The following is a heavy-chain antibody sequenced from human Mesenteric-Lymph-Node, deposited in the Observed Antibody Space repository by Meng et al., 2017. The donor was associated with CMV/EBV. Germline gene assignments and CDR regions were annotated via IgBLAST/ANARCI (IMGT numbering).Heavy chain of an antibody. V-gene: IGHV3-7*01. D-gene: IGHD2-8*01. CDR2: IKQDESEK. J-gene: IGHJ5*02. Sequence: GGSLRLSCAASGFTFSSYWMSWVRQAPGKGLEWVANIKQDESEKYYVDSVKGRFTISRDNAKNSLYLQMNSLRAEDTAVYYCARGVAGCTNGVCSNWFDPWGQGTLVTVSS. CDR1: GFTFSSYW. CDR3: ARGVAGCTNGVCSNWFDP.